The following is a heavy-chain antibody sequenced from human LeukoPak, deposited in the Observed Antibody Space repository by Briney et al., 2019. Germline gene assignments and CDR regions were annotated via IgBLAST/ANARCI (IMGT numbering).Heavy chain of an antibody. V-gene: IGHV3-74*01. D-gene: IGHD6-13*01. CDR3: ARGGTSGYSSSLHFWGGNYYFDY. CDR2: INSDGSST. Sequence: GGSLRLSCAASGFTFSSYWMHWVRQAPGKGLVWVSRINSDGSSTSYADSVKGRFTISRDNAKNSLYLQMNSLRAEDTAVYYCARGGTSGYSSSLHFWGGNYYFDYWGQGTLVTVSS. J-gene: IGHJ4*02. CDR1: GFTFSSYW.